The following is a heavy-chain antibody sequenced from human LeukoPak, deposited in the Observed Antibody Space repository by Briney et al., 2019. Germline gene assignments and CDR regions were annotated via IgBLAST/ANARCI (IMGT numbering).Heavy chain of an antibody. J-gene: IGHJ3*02. V-gene: IGHV4-34*01. Sequence: PSETLPLTCAVYGGSFSGYYWSWIRQPPGKGLEWIGEINHSGSTNYNPSLKSRVTISVDTSKNQFSLKLSSVTAADTAVYYCARGPYSSSSGVRAFDIWGQGTMVTVSS. CDR1: GGSFSGYY. CDR2: INHSGST. D-gene: IGHD6-6*01. CDR3: ARGPYSSSSGVRAFDI.